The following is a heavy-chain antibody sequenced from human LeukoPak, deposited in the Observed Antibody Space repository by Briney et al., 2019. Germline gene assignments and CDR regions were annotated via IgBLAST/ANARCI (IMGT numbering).Heavy chain of an antibody. CDR2: INPNSGGT. CDR3: ARADPYDFWSGYRETRTFDY. J-gene: IGHJ4*02. V-gene: IGHV1-2*02. CDR1: GYTFTCYY. D-gene: IGHD3-3*01. Sequence: ASVKVSCKASGYTFTCYYMHWVRQAPGQGLEWMGWINPNSGGTNYAQKFQGRVTMTRDTSISTAYMELSRLRSDDTAVYYCARADPYDFWSGYRETRTFDYWGQGTLVTVSS.